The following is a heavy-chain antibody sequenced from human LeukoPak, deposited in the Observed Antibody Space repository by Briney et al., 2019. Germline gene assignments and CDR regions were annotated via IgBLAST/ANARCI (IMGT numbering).Heavy chain of an antibody. J-gene: IGHJ6*03. CDR2: ISAYNGNT. CDR1: GYTFTPYS. CDR3: GRGKRITIIVDDMDV. D-gene: IGHD3-22*01. Sequence: ASLKISCKASGYTFTPYSMHWVRQAPGQGLEWMGWISAYNGNTNYAQKLQGRVTMTTDTSTSTAYMELRSLRSDDTSVYYCGRGKRITIIVDDMDVWGKGTTVTVSS. V-gene: IGHV1-18*04.